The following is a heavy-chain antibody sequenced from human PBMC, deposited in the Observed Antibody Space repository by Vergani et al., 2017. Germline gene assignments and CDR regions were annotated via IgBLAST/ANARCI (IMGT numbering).Heavy chain of an antibody. CDR3: GRDGAVTPGNNWFDP. J-gene: IGHJ5*02. V-gene: IGHV1-69*08. D-gene: IGHD4-23*01. Sequence: QVQLVQSGAEVKKPGSSVKVSCKASGGTFSSYTISWVRQAPGQGLEWMGRIIPSLGIANYAQKFQGRVTITADKSTSTAYMELSSLRSEDTAVYYCGRDGAVTPGNNWFDPWGQGTLVTFSS. CDR1: GGTFSSYT. CDR2: IIPSLGIA.